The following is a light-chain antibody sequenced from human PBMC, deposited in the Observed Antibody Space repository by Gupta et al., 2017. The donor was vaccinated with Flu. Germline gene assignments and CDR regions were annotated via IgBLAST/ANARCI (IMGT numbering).Light chain of an antibody. CDR1: HALANNY. Sequence: EILLTQSPGTLSLSPGERATLSCRASHALANNYLAWYQHKPGQAPRLIIYYASTRATGIPDRFSGRGSGTDFTLNIRRLEPEDGAVDYGQKYDASQVTFGRGTKVDVK. V-gene: IGKV3-20*01. J-gene: IGKJ3*01. CDR3: QKYDASQVT. CDR2: YAS.